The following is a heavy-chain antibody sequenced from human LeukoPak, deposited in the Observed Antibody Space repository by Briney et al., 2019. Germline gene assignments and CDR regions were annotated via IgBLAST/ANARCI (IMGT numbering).Heavy chain of an antibody. J-gene: IGHJ3*02. CDR1: GGSISSYY. CDR3: AREDYYDSSGYYTDAFDI. V-gene: IGHV4-59*01. CDR2: IYYSGST. D-gene: IGHD3-22*01. Sequence: PSATLSLTCTLSGGSISSYYCSSIRQPPGKGLEWIGYIYYSGSTNYNPSLKSRVTISVDTSKKQFSLKLSSVTAADTAVYYCAREDYYDSSGYYTDAFDIWGQGTMVTVSS.